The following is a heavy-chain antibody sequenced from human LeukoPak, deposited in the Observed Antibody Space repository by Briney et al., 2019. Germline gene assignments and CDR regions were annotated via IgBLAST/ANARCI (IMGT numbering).Heavy chain of an antibody. Sequence: PGGSLRLSCAASGFIFSNAWMNWVRQAPGKGLEWVGRIISKTDGGTTDYAAPVKGRFTISRDDSKNTLYLQMNSLKTEDTAVYYCIRYGYNLAEYFQHWGQGTLVTVSS. D-gene: IGHD5-24*01. V-gene: IGHV3-15*07. J-gene: IGHJ1*01. CDR3: IRYGYNLAEYFQH. CDR1: GFIFSNAW. CDR2: IISKTDGGTT.